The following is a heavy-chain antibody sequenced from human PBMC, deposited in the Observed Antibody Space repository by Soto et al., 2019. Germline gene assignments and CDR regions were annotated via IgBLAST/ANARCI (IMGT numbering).Heavy chain of an antibody. D-gene: IGHD3-10*01. CDR3: ARAPITIKDV. CDR1: GYTFTSYD. J-gene: IGHJ6*02. Sequence: QVQLVQSGAEVKKPGASVKVSCKASGYTFTSYDINWVRQATGQGLEWMGWMNPNSGNTGYAQKFQSRGTMTRNTSISTAYRELSRLRSEDTAVYYCARAPITIKDVWGQGTTVTVSS. CDR2: MNPNSGNT. V-gene: IGHV1-8*01.